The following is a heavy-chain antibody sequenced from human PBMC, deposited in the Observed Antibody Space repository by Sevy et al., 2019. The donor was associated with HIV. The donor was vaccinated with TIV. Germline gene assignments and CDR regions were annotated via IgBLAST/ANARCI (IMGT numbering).Heavy chain of an antibody. CDR2: INPNSGGT. D-gene: IGHD3-22*01. J-gene: IGHJ4*02. Sequence: ASVKVSCKASGYTFTGYYMHWVRQAPGQGLEWMGWINPNSGGTNYAQKFQGRVTMTRDTSISTAYMELSRLRSDDTAVYYCARGPRGEIVVVITLNFDYWGQGTLVTVSS. CDR3: ARGPRGEIVVVITLNFDY. CDR1: GYTFTGYY. V-gene: IGHV1-2*02.